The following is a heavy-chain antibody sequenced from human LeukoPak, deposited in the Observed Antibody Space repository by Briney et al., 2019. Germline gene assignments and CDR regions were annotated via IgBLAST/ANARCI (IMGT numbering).Heavy chain of an antibody. V-gene: IGHV3-48*04. CDR2: ISSSSSTI. J-gene: IGHJ3*01. D-gene: IGHD1-14*01. Sequence: GGSLRLSCAASGFTFSSYSMNWFRQAPGKGLEWVSYISSSSSTIYYADSVKGRFTISRDNAKNSLYLQMNSLRAEDTAVYYCVVVVEPPDSDGFDVWGQGTMITVSS. CDR3: VVVVEPPDSDGFDV. CDR1: GFTFSSYS.